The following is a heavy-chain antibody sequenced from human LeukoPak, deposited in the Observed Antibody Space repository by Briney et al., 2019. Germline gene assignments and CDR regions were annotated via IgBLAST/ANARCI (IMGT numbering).Heavy chain of an antibody. D-gene: IGHD3-16*01. Sequence: PGASLRLSCAGSGFTFGIFSNFAMSWVRQAPGKGQEWVCVISGSGDTTYYADSVRGRFTISRDNSKDTLYLQMNSLRAEDTAVYYCASGRITGWYYFDNWGQGTLVTVSS. CDR3: ASGRITGWYYFDN. CDR2: ISGSGDTT. J-gene: IGHJ4*02. CDR1: GFTFGIFSNFA. V-gene: IGHV3-23*01.